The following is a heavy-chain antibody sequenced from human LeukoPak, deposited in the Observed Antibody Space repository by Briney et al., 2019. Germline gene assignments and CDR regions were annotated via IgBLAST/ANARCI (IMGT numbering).Heavy chain of an antibody. Sequence: KPSETLSLTCTVSGGSISRYYWSWIRQSPGKRLEWIGYIYSTGSTNYNPSLTSRVTISVDTSKNQFSLKLSSVTAADTAVYYCARGSPFYGDPGVVTDYWGQGTLVSVSS. CDR1: GGSISRYY. V-gene: IGHV4-59*01. D-gene: IGHD4-17*01. CDR3: ARGSPFYGDPGVVTDY. CDR2: IYSTGST. J-gene: IGHJ4*02.